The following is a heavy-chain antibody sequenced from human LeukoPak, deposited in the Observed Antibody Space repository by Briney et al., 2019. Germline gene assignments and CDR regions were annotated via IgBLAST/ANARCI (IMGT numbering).Heavy chain of an antibody. J-gene: IGHJ5*02. CDR1: GFSVSTNF. Sequence: GGSLRLSCAASGFSVSTNFMMNWVRQAPGKGLEWVSVIYSGGSTYYADSVKGRFSISRDNSKNTLYLQMNGLRAEDTAVYYCARGVADYADHNWLDPWGQGTLVTVSS. CDR3: ARGVADYADHNWLDP. V-gene: IGHV3-53*01. D-gene: IGHD4-17*01. CDR2: IYSGGST.